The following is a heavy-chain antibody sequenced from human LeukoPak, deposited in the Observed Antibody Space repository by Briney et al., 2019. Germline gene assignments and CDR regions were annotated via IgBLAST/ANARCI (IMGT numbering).Heavy chain of an antibody. CDR3: ARSARLMKGVVEVTALDD. CDR2: ISSSSSYI. CDR1: GFTFSSYS. J-gene: IGHJ4*02. Sequence: GGSPRLSCVASGFTFSSYSMNWVRQAPGKGLEWVSSISSSSSYIYYADSVKGRFTISRDNAKNSLYLQMNSLRADDTAVYYCARSARLMKGVVEVTALDDWGQGTLVTVSS. D-gene: IGHD3-3*01. V-gene: IGHV3-21*01.